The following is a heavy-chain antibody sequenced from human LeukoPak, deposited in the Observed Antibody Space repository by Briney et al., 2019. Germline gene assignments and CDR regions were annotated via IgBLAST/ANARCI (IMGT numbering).Heavy chain of an antibody. Sequence: PSETLSLTCTVSGGSISSSSYYWGWIRQPPGKGLEWIGSIYYSGSTYYNPSLKSRVTISVDTSKNQFSLKLSSVTAADTAVYYCARVGYSSSSRLTAPYYFDYWGQGTLVTVSS. V-gene: IGHV4-39*07. CDR3: ARVGYSSSSRLTAPYYFDY. D-gene: IGHD6-6*01. CDR2: IYYSGST. J-gene: IGHJ4*02. CDR1: GGSISSSSYY.